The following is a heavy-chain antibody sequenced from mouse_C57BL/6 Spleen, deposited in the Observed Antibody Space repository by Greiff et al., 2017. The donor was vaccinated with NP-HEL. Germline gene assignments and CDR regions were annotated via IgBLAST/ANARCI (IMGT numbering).Heavy chain of an antibody. CDR1: GYTFTDYN. V-gene: IGHV1-18*01. Sequence: VQLQQSGPELVKPGASVKIPCKASGYTFTDYNMDWVKQSHGKSLEWIGDINPNNGGTSYNQKFKGKATLTVDKSSSTAYMELRSLTSEDTAVYYGARFGSGYVGFAYWGQGTLVTVSA. CDR2: INPNNGGT. D-gene: IGHD3-2*02. CDR3: ARFGSGYVGFAY. J-gene: IGHJ3*01.